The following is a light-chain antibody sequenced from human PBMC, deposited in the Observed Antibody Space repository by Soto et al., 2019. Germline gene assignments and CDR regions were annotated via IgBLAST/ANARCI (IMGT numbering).Light chain of an antibody. CDR3: QQYENCIT. CDR1: GSVANN. Sequence: VLTQSPVTLSVSPGEGATLSCRASGSVANNLAWYQQKPGQAPRLLIYGASTRATDIPARFSGSGSRTDFTLTISSLQSEDFGVYYCQQYENCITFGQGTRLEI. J-gene: IGKJ5*01. CDR2: GAS. V-gene: IGKV3-15*01.